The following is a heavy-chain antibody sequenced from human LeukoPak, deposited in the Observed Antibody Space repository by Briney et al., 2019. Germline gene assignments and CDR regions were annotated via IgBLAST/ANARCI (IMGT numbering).Heavy chain of an antibody. CDR3: AKDLSNPYKYYGMDV. D-gene: IGHD4-4*01. J-gene: IGHJ6*02. CDR1: GFTFSSYA. CDR2: ISGSGSST. Sequence: GGSLRLSCAASGFTFSSYAMSWVRQAPGKGLEWVSAISGSGSSTYYADSVKGRFTISRDNSKNTLCLQMNSLRAEDTALYSCAKDLSNPYKYYGMDVWGQGTTVTVSS. V-gene: IGHV3-23*01.